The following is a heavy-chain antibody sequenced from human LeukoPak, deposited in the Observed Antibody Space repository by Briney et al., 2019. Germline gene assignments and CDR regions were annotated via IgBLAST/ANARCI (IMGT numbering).Heavy chain of an antibody. CDR2: VDPEDGET. D-gene: IGHD6-13*01. CDR3: ATFQQQLVLDWFDP. J-gene: IGHJ5*02. Sequence: GATVKISCEVSGYTFTDYYMHWVQQAPGKGLEWMGLVDPEDGETIYAEKFQGRVTITADTSTDTAYMELSSLRSEDTAVYYCATFQQQLVLDWFDPWGQGTLVTVSS. V-gene: IGHV1-69-2*01. CDR1: GYTFTDYY.